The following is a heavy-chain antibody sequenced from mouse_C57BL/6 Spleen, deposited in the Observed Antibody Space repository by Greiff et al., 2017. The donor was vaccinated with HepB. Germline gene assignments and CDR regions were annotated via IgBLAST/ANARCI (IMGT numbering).Heavy chain of an antibody. J-gene: IGHJ1*03. CDR3: ASEGLDYGSSEYFDV. V-gene: IGHV14-3*01. CDR1: GFNIKNTY. D-gene: IGHD1-1*01. CDR2: IDPANGNT. Sequence: VQLKESVAELVRPGASVKLSCTASGFNIKNTYMHWVKQRPEQGLEWIGRIDPANGNTKYAPKFQGKATITADTSSNTAYLQLSSLTSEDTAIYYCASEGLDYGSSEYFDVWGTGTTVTVSS.